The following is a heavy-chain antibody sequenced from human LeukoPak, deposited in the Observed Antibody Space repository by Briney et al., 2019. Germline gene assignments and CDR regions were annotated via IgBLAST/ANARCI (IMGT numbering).Heavy chain of an antibody. CDR3: AREYYYYGMDV. Sequence: SETLSLTCTVSGGSISSYYWSWIRQPPGKGLEWIGYIYYSGSTNYKPSLKSRVTISVDTSKNQFSLKLSSVTAADTAVYYCAREYYYYGMDVWGQGTTVTVSS. CDR1: GGSISSYY. CDR2: IYYSGST. V-gene: IGHV4-59*01. J-gene: IGHJ6*02.